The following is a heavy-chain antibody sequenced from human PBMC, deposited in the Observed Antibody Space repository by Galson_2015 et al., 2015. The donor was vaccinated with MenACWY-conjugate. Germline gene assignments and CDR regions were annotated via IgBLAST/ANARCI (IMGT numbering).Heavy chain of an antibody. Sequence: SLRLSCAASGFTFSGYAMSWVRQAPGKGLEWVSVITGNGDSIYYADSVKGRFTISRDNSKGTLDLQMNSLRAEDTAVYFCAKWDSSGRTGYNYYGMDVWGQGTTVTVSS. CDR2: ITGNGDSI. V-gene: IGHV3-23*01. J-gene: IGHJ6*02. CDR1: GFTFSGYA. D-gene: IGHD6-19*01. CDR3: AKWDSSGRTGYNYYGMDV.